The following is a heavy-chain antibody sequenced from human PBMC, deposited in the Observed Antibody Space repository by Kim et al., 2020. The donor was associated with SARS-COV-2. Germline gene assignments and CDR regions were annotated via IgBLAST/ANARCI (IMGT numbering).Heavy chain of an antibody. Sequence: SETLSLTCAVYGGSFSDYNWSWIRQPPGKGLEWIGEINHSGSTNVSPSLKSRITISVDTSKSQFSLRLKSMTATDTAVYYCARGRAGVVPAPVLGLGPFYDYYAMDVWGRGTPLAVSS. J-gene: IGHJ6*02. CDR2: INHSGST. CDR3: ARGRAGVVPAPVLGLGPFYDYYAMDV. V-gene: IGHV4-34*01. CDR1: GGSFSDYN. D-gene: IGHD2-2*01.